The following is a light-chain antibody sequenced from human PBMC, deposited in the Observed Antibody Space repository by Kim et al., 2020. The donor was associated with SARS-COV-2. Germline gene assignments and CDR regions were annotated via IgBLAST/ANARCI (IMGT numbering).Light chain of an antibody. V-gene: IGLV3-19*01. J-gene: IGLJ1*01. CDR2: GKN. CDR1: SLTNSF. Sequence: SSELTQDPAVSVALGQTIRITCQGDSLTNSFASWYQQKPGQAPVLVIYGKNNRPSGIPDRFSGSISGTPASLTITGTQAEDEADYYCCSRDISGTHYFFG. CDR3: CSRDISGTHYF.